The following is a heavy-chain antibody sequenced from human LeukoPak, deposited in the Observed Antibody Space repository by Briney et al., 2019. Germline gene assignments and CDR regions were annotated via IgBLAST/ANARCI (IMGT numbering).Heavy chain of an antibody. Sequence: GGSLRLSCAASGFTFSSYSMNWVRQAPGKGLEWVSAISGSGGSTYYADSVKDRFTISRDNSKNTLYLQMNSLRAEDTAVYYCAKVAGRGYCSSTSCSSRWFDPWGQGTLVTVSS. CDR3: AKVAGRGYCSSTSCSSRWFDP. CDR1: GFTFSSYS. D-gene: IGHD2-2*01. CDR2: ISGSGGST. V-gene: IGHV3-23*01. J-gene: IGHJ5*02.